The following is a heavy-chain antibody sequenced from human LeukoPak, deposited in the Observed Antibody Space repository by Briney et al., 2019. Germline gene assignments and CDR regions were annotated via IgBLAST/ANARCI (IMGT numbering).Heavy chain of an antibody. Sequence: GASVKVSCKASAYTFTGYYMHWVRQAPGQGLEWMGWINPNSGGTNYAQKFQGRVTMTRDTSISTAYMELSRLRSDDTAVYYCARSLYYYYYYMDVWGKGTTVTISS. CDR2: INPNSGGT. CDR3: ARSLYYYYYYMDV. J-gene: IGHJ6*03. V-gene: IGHV1-2*02. CDR1: AYTFTGYY.